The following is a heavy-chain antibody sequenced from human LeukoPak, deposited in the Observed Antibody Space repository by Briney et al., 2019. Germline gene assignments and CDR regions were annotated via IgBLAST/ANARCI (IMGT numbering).Heavy chain of an antibody. CDR1: GGTFSSYA. Sequence: SVKVSCKASGGTFSSYAISWVRQAPGQGLEWMGRIIPILGIANYAQKFQGRVTITADKSTSTAYMELSSLRSEDTAVYYCARDSNVLRFLEWLFYFDYWGQGTLVTVSS. D-gene: IGHD3-3*01. J-gene: IGHJ4*02. V-gene: IGHV1-69*04. CDR2: IIPILGIA. CDR3: ARDSNVLRFLEWLFYFDY.